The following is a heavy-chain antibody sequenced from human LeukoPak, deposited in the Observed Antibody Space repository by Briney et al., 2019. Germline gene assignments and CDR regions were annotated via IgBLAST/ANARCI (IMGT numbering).Heavy chain of an antibody. CDR2: IIPIFGTA. Sequence: ASVKVSCKASGGTFSSYAISCVRQAPGQGLEWMGGIIPIFGTANYAQKFQGRVTITADESTSTAYMELSSLRSEDTAVYYRARDWDGYPPAAFDIWGQGTMVTVSS. CDR3: ARDWDGYPPAAFDI. J-gene: IGHJ3*02. D-gene: IGHD5-24*01. V-gene: IGHV1-69*13. CDR1: GGTFSSYA.